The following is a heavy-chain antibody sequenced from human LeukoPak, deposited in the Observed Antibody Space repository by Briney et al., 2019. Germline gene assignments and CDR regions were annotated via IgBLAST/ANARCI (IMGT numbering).Heavy chain of an antibody. Sequence: GASVKVSCKASGYTFTSYDINWVRQATGQGLEWMGWMNPNSDNTGYAQKFQGRVTMTRNTSISTAYMELSSLRSEDTAVYYCAGGRYPQPWYFDLWGRGTLVTVSS. J-gene: IGHJ2*01. CDR3: AGGRYPQPWYFDL. CDR1: GYTFTSYD. V-gene: IGHV1-8*01. D-gene: IGHD2-2*01. CDR2: MNPNSDNT.